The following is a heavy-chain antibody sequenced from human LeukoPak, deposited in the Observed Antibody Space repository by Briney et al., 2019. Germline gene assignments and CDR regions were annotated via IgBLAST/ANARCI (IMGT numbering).Heavy chain of an antibody. CDR3: ARARWYSCDY. CDR1: GFTFSSYS. Sequence: GGSLRLSCAASGFTFSSYSMNWVRQAPGKGLEWVSFISSSSTYIYYADSLKGRFTVSRDNARNTLYLQMNSLRAEDTAVYYCARARWYSCDYWGQGTLVTVSS. CDR2: ISSSSTYI. D-gene: IGHD5-24*01. J-gene: IGHJ4*02. V-gene: IGHV3-21*01.